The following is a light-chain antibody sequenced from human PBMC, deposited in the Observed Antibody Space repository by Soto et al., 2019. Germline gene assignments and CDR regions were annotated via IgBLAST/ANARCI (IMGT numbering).Light chain of an antibody. CDR2: DFS. J-gene: IGLJ2*01. Sequence: QSALAHPRSVSGPPGHSFSISFSGTISYVGTYNYVSCYQQHPVKAPKLMIYDFSKRPSGVPDRFSGSKSGNTASLNISGLKAEDEADYYCCSYAGGYTHAVFGGGTKVTVL. CDR1: ISYVGTYNY. V-gene: IGLV2-11*01. CDR3: CSYAGGYTHAV.